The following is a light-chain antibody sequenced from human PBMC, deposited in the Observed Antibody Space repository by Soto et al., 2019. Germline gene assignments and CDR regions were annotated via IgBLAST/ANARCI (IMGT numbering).Light chain of an antibody. CDR2: GNR. V-gene: IGLV1-40*01. J-gene: IGLJ1*01. Sequence: QSALTQPPSVSGAPGQRVTISCTGSSSNLGAGYDVHWYQLLPGTAPKLLIYGNRNRPSGVPDRFSGSKSGTSASLAITGLQDEDEADYFCQSYDNSLGVCYVFGTGTRSPS. CDR3: QSYDNSLGVCYV. CDR1: SSNLGAGYD.